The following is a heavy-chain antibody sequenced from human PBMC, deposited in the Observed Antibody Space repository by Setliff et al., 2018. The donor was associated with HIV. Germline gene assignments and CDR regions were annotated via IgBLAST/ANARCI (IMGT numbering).Heavy chain of an antibody. Sequence: KPSETLSLTCLVSGDSMIPHYWSWIRQPPGRGLEWIGYISNYGSPSYSPSLESRVTILLDTSKNQFSLNLFSVTAADTAVYYCARPRRVRSRAWYWFDIWGQGTLVTVSS. CDR2: ISNYGSP. CDR3: ARPRRVRSRAWYWFDI. V-gene: IGHV4-4*08. D-gene: IGHD6-19*01. CDR1: GDSMIPHY. J-gene: IGHJ5*02.